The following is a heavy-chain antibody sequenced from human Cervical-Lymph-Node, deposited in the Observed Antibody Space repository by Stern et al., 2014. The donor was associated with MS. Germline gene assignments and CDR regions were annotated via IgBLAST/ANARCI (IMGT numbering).Heavy chain of an antibody. V-gene: IGHV1-69*06. Sequence: QVQLMQSGAEVKKPGSSVKVSCKASGGTFSSYTIAWVRQAPGQGLEWMGEIPPMSGTAKYAQRFQGRVTLTADKSTSTAYMELTSLRSEDTAVFYCARTDYYDSSGHYDDAFDIWGQGTMVTVSP. D-gene: IGHD3-22*01. CDR1: GGTFSSYT. J-gene: IGHJ3*02. CDR3: ARTDYYDSSGHYDDAFDI. CDR2: IPPMSGTA.